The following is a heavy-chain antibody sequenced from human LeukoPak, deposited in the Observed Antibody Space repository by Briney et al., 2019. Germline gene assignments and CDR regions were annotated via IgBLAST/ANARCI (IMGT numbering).Heavy chain of an antibody. CDR3: ASYCSSTSCYSY. Sequence: PSETLSLTCTVSGGSISTYYWSWIRQPPGKGLEWIGYIYYSGSTYYNPSLKSRVTISVDTSKNQFSLKLSSVTAADTAVYYCASYCSSTSCYSYWGQGTLVTVSS. V-gene: IGHV4-59*06. D-gene: IGHD2-2*01. CDR1: GGSISTYY. CDR2: IYYSGST. J-gene: IGHJ4*02.